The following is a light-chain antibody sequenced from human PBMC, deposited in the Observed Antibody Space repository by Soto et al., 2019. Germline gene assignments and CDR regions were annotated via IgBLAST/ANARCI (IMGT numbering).Light chain of an antibody. CDR1: QCIRND. J-gene: IGKJ1*01. CDR2: AAS. CDR3: LQTSTYPLT. Sequence: DIQMTQFPSSLSASVGDRVTITCRASQCIRNDLGWYQQKPGKAPKSLIYAASSLQSGVPSRFSGSVSGTEFTLAISSLQPEDSATFYCLQTSTYPLTFGQGTKVEIK. V-gene: IGKV1-17*01.